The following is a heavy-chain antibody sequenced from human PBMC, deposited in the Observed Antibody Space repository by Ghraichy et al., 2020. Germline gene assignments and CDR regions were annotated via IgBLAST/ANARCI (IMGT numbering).Heavy chain of an antibody. V-gene: IGHV3-30*04. D-gene: IGHD1-26*01. CDR1: GFTFSSYA. Sequence: LSLTCAASGFTFSSYAMHWVRQAPGKGLEWVAVISYDGSNKYYADSVKGRFTISRDNSKNTLYLQMNSLRAEDTAVYYCAREGSLVGATRAEYFQHWGQGTLVTVSS. CDR2: ISYDGSNK. CDR3: AREGSLVGATRAEYFQH. J-gene: IGHJ1*01.